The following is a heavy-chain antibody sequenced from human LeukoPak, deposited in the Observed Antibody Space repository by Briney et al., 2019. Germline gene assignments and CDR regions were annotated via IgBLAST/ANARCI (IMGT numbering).Heavy chain of an antibody. D-gene: IGHD2-21*02. V-gene: IGHV3-53*04. CDR2: LYAGDRT. CDR3: ARDSGGRSGGDI. CDR1: GFTVSSSY. J-gene: IGHJ4*02. Sequence: GESLKISCAASGFTVSSSYMSWVRQAPGKGLEWVSVLYAGDRTNYADSVKGRFTISRHNSKNILYLQMNSLTLEDTAVYYCARDSGGRSGGDIWGQGTLVTVSS.